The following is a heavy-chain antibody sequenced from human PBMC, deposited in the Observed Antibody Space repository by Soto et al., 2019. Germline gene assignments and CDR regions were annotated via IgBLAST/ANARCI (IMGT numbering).Heavy chain of an antibody. CDR1: GYTFTGYG. V-gene: IGHV1-3*01. J-gene: IGHJ4*02. D-gene: IGHD3-22*01. CDR2: INPGNGNT. Sequence: QVQLVQSGAEVKKPGASVKVSCKASGYTFTGYGINWVRQAPGRGLEWMGWINPGNGNTKYSQQFQGRVIIDRDTSASTAYMELSSLRSEDTAVYYCARGGYFDSSNYLAYWGLGTLVTVSS. CDR3: ARGGYFDSSNYLAY.